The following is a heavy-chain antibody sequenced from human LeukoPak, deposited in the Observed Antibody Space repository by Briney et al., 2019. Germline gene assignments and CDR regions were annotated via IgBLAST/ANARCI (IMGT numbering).Heavy chain of an antibody. Sequence: TGGSQRLSCAASGFTFSSYGMHWVRQAPGKGLEWVAVIWYDGRDKYYADSVKGRFTISRDNSKNTLYLQMNSLRAEDTAVYYCARSITVVISGAFDIWGQGTMVTVSS. CDR3: ARSITVVISGAFDI. CDR1: GFTFSSYG. CDR2: IWYDGRDK. J-gene: IGHJ3*02. V-gene: IGHV3-33*01. D-gene: IGHD4-23*01.